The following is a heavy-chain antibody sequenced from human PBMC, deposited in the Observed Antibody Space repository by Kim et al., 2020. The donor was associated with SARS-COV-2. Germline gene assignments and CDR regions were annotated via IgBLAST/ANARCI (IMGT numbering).Heavy chain of an antibody. CDR3: ARVSDYGTPNY. CDR1: GFTFSSYE. V-gene: IGHV3-48*03. CDR2: ISSSGSTI. J-gene: IGHJ4*02. D-gene: IGHD4-17*01. Sequence: GGSLRLSCAASGFTFSSYEMNWVRQAPGKGLEWVSYISSSGSTIYYADSVKGRFTISRDNAKNSLYLQINSLRAEDTAVYYCARVSDYGTPNYWGQGTLVTVSS.